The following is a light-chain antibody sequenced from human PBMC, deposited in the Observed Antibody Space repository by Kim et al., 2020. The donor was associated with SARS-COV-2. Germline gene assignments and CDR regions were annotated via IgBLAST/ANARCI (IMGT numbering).Light chain of an antibody. CDR1: SGHSSYA. CDR3: QTWGTGIVV. V-gene: IGLV4-69*01. Sequence: QPVLTQSPSASASLAASVKLTCTLSSGHSSYAIAWHQQQPEKGPRYLMKLNSDGSHSKGDGIPDRFSGSSSGAERYLTISSLQSEDEADYYCQTWGTGIVVFGAGTQLTVL. J-gene: IGLJ2*01. CDR2: LNSDGSH.